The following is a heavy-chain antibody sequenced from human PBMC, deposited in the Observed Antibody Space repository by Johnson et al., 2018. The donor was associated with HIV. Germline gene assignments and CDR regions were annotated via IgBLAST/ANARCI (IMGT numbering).Heavy chain of an antibody. CDR2: ISYDGGDT. Sequence: QVQLVESGGGVVQPGRSVRLSCAASGLSFSSYGMEWVRQAPGKGLEWLAIISYDGGDTWYADSVKGRFTVSRDNSKDTLYLQMNNARVEDTALYYCARDITPHKEGDAFDIWGQGTMVTVSS. V-gene: IGHV3-30*19. J-gene: IGHJ3*02. CDR1: GLSFSSYG. CDR3: ARDITPHKEGDAFDI. D-gene: IGHD1-14*01.